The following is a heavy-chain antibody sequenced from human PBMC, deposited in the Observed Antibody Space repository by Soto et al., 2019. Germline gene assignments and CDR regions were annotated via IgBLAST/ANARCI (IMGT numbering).Heavy chain of an antibody. Sequence: QVQLVQSGAEVKKPGASVKVSCKASGYTFTSYDINWVRQATGQGLEWMGWMNPNSGNTGYAQKFQGRVTMTRNTSISTAYMALSSLRSADTAVYYCARPLRFLVRRRPYCYRDVWGKGTTVTVSS. CDR2: MNPNSGNT. CDR3: ARPLRFLVRRRPYCYRDV. CDR1: GYTFTSYD. D-gene: IGHD3-3*01. V-gene: IGHV1-8*01. J-gene: IGHJ6*03.